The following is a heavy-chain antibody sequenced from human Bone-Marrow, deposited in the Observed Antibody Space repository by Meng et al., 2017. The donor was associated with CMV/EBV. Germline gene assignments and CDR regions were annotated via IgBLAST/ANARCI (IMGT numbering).Heavy chain of an antibody. CDR2: ISSSSSYI. J-gene: IGHJ4*02. Sequence: GGSLRLSCAASGFTFSSYSMNWVRQAPGKGLEWVSSISSSSSYIYYADSVKGRFTIPRDNAKNSLYLQMNSLRAEDTAVYYCARGRGYGSGSYLVYFDYWGQGTLVTVSS. V-gene: IGHV3-21*01. D-gene: IGHD3-10*01. CDR1: GFTFSSYS. CDR3: ARGRGYGSGSYLVYFDY.